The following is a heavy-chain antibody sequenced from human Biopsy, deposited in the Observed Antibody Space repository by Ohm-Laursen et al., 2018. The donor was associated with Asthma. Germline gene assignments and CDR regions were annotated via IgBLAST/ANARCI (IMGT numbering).Heavy chain of an antibody. J-gene: IGHJ4*02. V-gene: IGHV1-69*13. CDR1: GGTFNTYV. CDR3: ARKAGSCISKTCYSLDF. Sequence: VKISCKPLGGTFNTYVIGWVRQAPGQGLEWMGGINSVFGTTTYPQKFQDRVTITADDSTSTVYMELSSVRSEDTAVYYCARKAGSCISKTCYSLDFWGQGTLVTVSS. D-gene: IGHD2-2*01. CDR2: INSVFGTT.